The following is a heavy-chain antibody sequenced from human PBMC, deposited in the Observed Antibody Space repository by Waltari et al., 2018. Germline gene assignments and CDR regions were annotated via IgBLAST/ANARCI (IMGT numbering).Heavy chain of an antibody. V-gene: IGHV1-69*13. Sequence: QVQLVQSGAEGKKPGSSVKVSCKASGGTFSSYAISWVRQAPGQGLEGMGGIIPIFGTANYAQKFQGRVTITADESTSTAYMELSSLRSEDTAVYYCASGVLPIVVVAATDYYYYGMDVWGQGTTVTVSS. CDR1: GGTFSSYA. J-gene: IGHJ6*02. CDR3: ASGVLPIVVVAATDYYYYGMDV. CDR2: IIPIFGTA. D-gene: IGHD2-15*01.